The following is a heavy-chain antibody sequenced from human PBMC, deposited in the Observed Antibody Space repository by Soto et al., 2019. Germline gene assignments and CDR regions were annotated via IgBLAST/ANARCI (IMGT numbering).Heavy chain of an antibody. CDR2: IYYSGST. Sequence: PSETLSLTCSVSGDSISSSNYYWGWIRQPPGKGLEWIGSIYYSGSTYYNPSLKSRVSMSLDLSKNHFSLRLTSVTAADTAVYYCARGPYYDLIWNYYYMDVWGKGTTVTVSS. CDR3: ARGPYYDLIWNYYYMDV. V-gene: IGHV4-39*02. CDR1: GDSISSSNYY. D-gene: IGHD3-16*01. J-gene: IGHJ6*03.